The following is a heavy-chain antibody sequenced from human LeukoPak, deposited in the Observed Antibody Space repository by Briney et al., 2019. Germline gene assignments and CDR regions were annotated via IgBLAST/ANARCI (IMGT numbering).Heavy chain of an antibody. Sequence: SETLSLTCSVSGYSISSGYYWGWIRQPPGKGLEWIGSIYHSGNTYYNPSLKSRVTISVNTSKNQFSLKLNSVTAADTAVYYCARDYYYDILTGYRRDDAFDIWGQGTMVTVSS. CDR3: ARDYYYDILTGYRRDDAFDI. CDR1: GYSISSGYY. D-gene: IGHD3-9*01. CDR2: IYHSGNT. V-gene: IGHV4-38-2*02. J-gene: IGHJ3*02.